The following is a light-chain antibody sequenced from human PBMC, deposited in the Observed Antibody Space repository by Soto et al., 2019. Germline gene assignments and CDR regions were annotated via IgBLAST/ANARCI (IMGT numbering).Light chain of an antibody. J-gene: IGKJ2*01. Sequence: DIQMTQSPSSLSASVGDRVTITCRASRSISVYLNWYQQRPGKAPKLLIYAASKLQSGVPSRFSGSGSGTDFTLTISSLLPEDFATYYCQQCYSALPTFGQGTKLDIK. CDR1: RSISVY. V-gene: IGKV1-39*01. CDR2: AAS. CDR3: QQCYSALPT.